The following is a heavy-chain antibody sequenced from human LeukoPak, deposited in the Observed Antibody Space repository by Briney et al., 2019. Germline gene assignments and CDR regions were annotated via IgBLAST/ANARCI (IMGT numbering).Heavy chain of an antibody. V-gene: IGHV3-33*08. CDR2: ICYDGSDK. J-gene: IGHJ4*02. D-gene: IGHD4-23*01. Sequence: PGRSLRLSCAASGFTFSSYGMHWVRQAPGKGLEWVTLICYDGSDKYYADSVKGRFTISRDNSKNVLYLQMNSLRAEDTAVYYCAYGGKSDRFDYWGQGTLVTVSS. CDR3: AYGGKSDRFDY. CDR1: GFTFSSYG.